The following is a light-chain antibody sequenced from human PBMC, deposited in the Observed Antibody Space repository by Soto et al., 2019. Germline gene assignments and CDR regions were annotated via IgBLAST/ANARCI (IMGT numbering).Light chain of an antibody. CDR3: SSYAGKNLI. V-gene: IGLV2-8*01. J-gene: IGLJ2*01. CDR2: EVS. Sequence: QSVLTQPPSASGSPGQSVTISCTGTSGDVGGYNYVSWYQQHPGKAPKLMIYEVSKRPSGVPDRFSGSKSGNTASLTVSGLQAEDEADYHCSSYAGKNLIVGGGTKLTVL. CDR1: SGDVGGYNY.